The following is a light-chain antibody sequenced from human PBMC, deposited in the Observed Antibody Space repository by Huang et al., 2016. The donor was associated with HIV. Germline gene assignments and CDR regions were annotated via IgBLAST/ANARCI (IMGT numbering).Light chain of an antibody. J-gene: IGKJ4*01. V-gene: IGKV1-16*02. Sequence: DIQMTQSPSSLSASVGDRVTITCRASQDIRSNLAWFQQTPGKAPKSLIYDASTWQSWVPSEFVGNGYGTDFTLTISSLQPEDIATYYCQQSNTFPLTFGGGTKVEI. CDR1: QDIRSN. CDR2: DAS. CDR3: QQSNTFPLT.